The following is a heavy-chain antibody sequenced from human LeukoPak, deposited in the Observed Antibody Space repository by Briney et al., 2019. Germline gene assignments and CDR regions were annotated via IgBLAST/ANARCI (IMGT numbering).Heavy chain of an antibody. D-gene: IGHD3-9*01. Sequence: GGSLRLSCAASGFTFSSYDMHWVRQVIGKGLEWVSTIGTAGDTYYPGSVKGRFTISRENAKNSLYLQMNSLRAGDTAVYYCARGPHILTGYHHFDDWGQGTLVTVSS. J-gene: IGHJ4*02. CDR2: IGTAGDT. CDR1: GFTFSSYD. V-gene: IGHV3-13*04. CDR3: ARGPHILTGYHHFDD.